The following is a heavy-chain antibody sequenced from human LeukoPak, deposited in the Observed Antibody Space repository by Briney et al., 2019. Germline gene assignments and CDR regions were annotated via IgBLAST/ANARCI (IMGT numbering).Heavy chain of an antibody. CDR2: ISYDGSDK. D-gene: IGHD6-19*01. Sequence: GRSLRLSCAASGXTFSSYAMHWVRQAPGKGREWVAIISYDGSDKYYADSVKGRLTISRDNSKSTLYLQMISLRTEDTAVYYCARADGSVAGPPSGHWGQGTLVTVSS. CDR3: ARADGSVAGPPSGH. V-gene: IGHV3-30-3*01. J-gene: IGHJ4*02. CDR1: GXTFSSYA.